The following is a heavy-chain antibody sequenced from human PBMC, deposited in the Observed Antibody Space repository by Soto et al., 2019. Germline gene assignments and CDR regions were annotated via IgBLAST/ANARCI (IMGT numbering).Heavy chain of an antibody. Sequence: QVQLVQSGAEVKKPGSSVKVSCKASGGTFSSYTISWVRQAPGQGLEWMGRIIPILGIANYAQKFQGRGTITADKSTSTAYMELSSLRSEDTAVYYCARDEDSSGWYVFDPWGQGTLVTVSS. D-gene: IGHD6-19*01. CDR3: ARDEDSSGWYVFDP. V-gene: IGHV1-69*08. CDR2: IIPILGIA. CDR1: GGTFSSYT. J-gene: IGHJ5*02.